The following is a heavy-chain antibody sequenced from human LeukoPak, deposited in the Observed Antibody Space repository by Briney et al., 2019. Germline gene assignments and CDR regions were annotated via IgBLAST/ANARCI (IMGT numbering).Heavy chain of an antibody. CDR2: ISSSGSTI. CDR1: GFTFSDYY. CDR3: AGRAISSSWYNDY. J-gene: IGHJ4*02. Sequence: GGSLRLSCAASGFTFSDYYMSWIRQAPGKGLEWVSYISSSGSTIYYADSVKGRFTISRDNAKNSLYLQMNSLRAEDTAVYYCAGRAISSSWYNDYWGQGTLVTVSS. V-gene: IGHV3-11*01. D-gene: IGHD6-13*01.